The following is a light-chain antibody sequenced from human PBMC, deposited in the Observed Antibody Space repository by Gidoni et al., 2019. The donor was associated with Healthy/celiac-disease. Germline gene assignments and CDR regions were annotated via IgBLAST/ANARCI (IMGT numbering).Light chain of an antibody. V-gene: IGKV1-39*01. CDR2: AAS. CDR1: QSISSY. CDR3: QQSYSTLT. J-gene: IGKJ3*01. Sequence: DIQMTQSPSSLSASVGDRVTITCRASQSISSYLNWYQQKPGKAPKLLIYAASCLQSGVPSRFSGSGSGTDFTLTISSLQPEDFATYYCQQSYSTLTFGPXTKVDIK.